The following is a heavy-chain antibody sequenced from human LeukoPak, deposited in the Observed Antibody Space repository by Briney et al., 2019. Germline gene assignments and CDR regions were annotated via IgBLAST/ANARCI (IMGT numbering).Heavy chain of an antibody. D-gene: IGHD3-9*01. CDR2: IYYSGST. V-gene: IGHV4-39*01. CDR1: GGSISSGSYY. J-gene: IGHJ1*01. CDR3: ARHGAMTGNFQH. Sequence: PSETLFLTCTVSGGSISSGSYYWGWIRQPPGKGLEWIGSIYYSGSTYYNPSLKSRVTISVDTSNNQFSLKLSSVTAADMAVYYCARHGAMTGNFQHWGQGTLVTVSS.